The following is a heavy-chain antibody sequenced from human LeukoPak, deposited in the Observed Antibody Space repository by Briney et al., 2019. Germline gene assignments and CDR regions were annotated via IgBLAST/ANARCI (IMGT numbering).Heavy chain of an antibody. CDR1: GFIFKTYT. D-gene: IGHD3-16*01. CDR2: ITGDCKYI. CDR3: AREGNDYYYDQ. V-gene: IGHV3-21*01. Sequence: PGGSLRLSCAASGFIFKTYTMTWARQAPGKGLEWVSSITGDCKYITYADAVKGRLTISRDNAKNSLYLQVASLRGDDTATYYCAREGNDYYYDQWGQGTLVTVSP. J-gene: IGHJ4*02.